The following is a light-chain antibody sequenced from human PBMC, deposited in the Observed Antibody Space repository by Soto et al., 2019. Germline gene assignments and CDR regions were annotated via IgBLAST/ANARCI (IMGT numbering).Light chain of an antibody. CDR1: QSISSS. J-gene: IGKJ5*01. Sequence: DIQMTQSPSSVSASVGDRVTITCRASQSISSSLAWYQQKPGTVPKLLIYAASSLQSGVPSRFSGSGAGTESTLSITSLQPEDFGTDYCQQGDSFPITFGQGTRLDIK. CDR3: QQGDSFPIT. V-gene: IGKV1-12*01. CDR2: AAS.